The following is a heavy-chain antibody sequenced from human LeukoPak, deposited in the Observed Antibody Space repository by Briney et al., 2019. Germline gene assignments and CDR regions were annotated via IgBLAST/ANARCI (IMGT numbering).Heavy chain of an antibody. CDR1: GFTFSTYS. V-gene: IGHV3-48*02. CDR3: ARDESYAFDI. CDR2: SSGRTTTI. J-gene: IGHJ3*02. Sequence: GGSLRLPCAASGFTFSTYSMNWVRQAPGKGLEWVLHSSGRTTTISYADSVKGRFTISRDNAKNSLYLQMNSLRDEDTAVYYCARDESYAFDIWGQGTMVTVSS.